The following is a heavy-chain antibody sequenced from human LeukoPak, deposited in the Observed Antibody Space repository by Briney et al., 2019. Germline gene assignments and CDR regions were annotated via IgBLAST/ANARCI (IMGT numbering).Heavy chain of an antibody. D-gene: IGHD6-19*01. V-gene: IGHV3-74*01. J-gene: IGHJ4*02. Sequence: GGSLRLSCAASGFTFSSYWMHWVRQVPGKGLVWVSHVNGDGGTTSSADYVKGRFTISRDNAKNTLYLHMISLRAEDTAVYYCARSGSGWDYYFDYWGQGTLVTVSS. CDR3: ARSGSGWDYYFDY. CDR1: GFTFSSYW. CDR2: VNGDGGTT.